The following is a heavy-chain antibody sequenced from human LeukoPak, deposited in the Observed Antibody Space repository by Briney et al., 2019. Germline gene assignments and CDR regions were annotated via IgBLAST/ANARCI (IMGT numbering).Heavy chain of an antibody. CDR3: AKGYGDYVAAAFDI. V-gene: IGHV3-9*01. D-gene: IGHD4-17*01. Sequence: GRSLRLSCAASGFTFDDYAMHWVRQAPGKGLEWVSGISWNSGSIGYADSVKGRFTISRDNAKNSLYLQMNSLRAEDTALYYCAKGYGDYVAAAFDIWGQGTMVTVSS. CDR1: GFTFDDYA. CDR2: ISWNSGSI. J-gene: IGHJ3*02.